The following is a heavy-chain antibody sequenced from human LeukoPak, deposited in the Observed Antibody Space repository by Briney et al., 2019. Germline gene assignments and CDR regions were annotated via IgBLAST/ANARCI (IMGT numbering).Heavy chain of an antibody. D-gene: IGHD3-9*01. CDR2: IYSGGNT. CDR3: ARCGYFDWFPYFDY. J-gene: IGHJ4*02. V-gene: IGHV4-61*02. CDR1: GGSISSGNYH. Sequence: SQTLSLTCTVSGGSISSGNYHWSWIRQPAGKGLEWIGRIYSGGNTNYNPSLKSRVTISVDTSKNQFSLKLSSVTAADTAMYYCARCGYFDWFPYFDYWGQGTLVTVAS.